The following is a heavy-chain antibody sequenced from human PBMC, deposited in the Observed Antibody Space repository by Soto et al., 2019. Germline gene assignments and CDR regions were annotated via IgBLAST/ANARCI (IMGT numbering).Heavy chain of an antibody. D-gene: IGHD6-13*01. CDR1: GFTFSSYA. CDR2: ISNDGNNK. V-gene: IGHV3-30*04. J-gene: IGHJ6*02. Sequence: GGSLRLSCAASGFTFSSYAMHWVRQAPGKGLEWVAVISNDGNNKDYADTVKGRFPISRDNSKNTLYLEMNSLTTEDTAVYYCARVAATKFVIDFWGQGSTDTGSS. CDR3: ARVAATKFVIDF.